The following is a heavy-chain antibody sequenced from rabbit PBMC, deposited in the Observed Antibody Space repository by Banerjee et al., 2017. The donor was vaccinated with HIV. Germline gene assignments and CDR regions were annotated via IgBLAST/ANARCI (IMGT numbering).Heavy chain of an antibody. D-gene: IGHD1-1*01. V-gene: IGHV1S45*01. CDR1: GFDLSSYYY. CDR2: IYTGTSGST. Sequence: QEQLEESGGGLVKPEGSLTLTCKASGFDLSSYYYICWVRQAPEKGLELIACIYTGTSGSTWYANWAKGRFTISKTSSTTVTLQSTSLTVADTATYFCARWFDGRAFNLWGPGTLVTVS. CDR3: ARWFDGRAFNL. J-gene: IGHJ4*01.